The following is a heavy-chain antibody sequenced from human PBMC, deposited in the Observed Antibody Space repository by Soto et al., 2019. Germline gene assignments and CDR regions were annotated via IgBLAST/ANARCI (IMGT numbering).Heavy chain of an antibody. CDR3: ARQSSTSLAARCFDY. CDR1: GGSISSSSYF. CDR2: IYYSGST. V-gene: IGHV4-39*01. Sequence: PSETLSLTCTVSGGSISSSSYFWAWIRQPPGKGLEWIGSIYYSGSTYYNPSLKSRVTIPVDTSKNQFSLKLSSVTAADTAVYYCARQSSTSLAARCFDYWGQGTLVNVSS. D-gene: IGHD6-6*01. J-gene: IGHJ4*02.